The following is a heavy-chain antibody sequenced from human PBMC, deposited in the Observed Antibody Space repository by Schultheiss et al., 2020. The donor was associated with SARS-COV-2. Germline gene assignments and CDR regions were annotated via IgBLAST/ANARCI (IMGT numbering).Heavy chain of an antibody. CDR1: GFTFSSYS. CDR3: ARDSGSYLLYGMDV. CDR2: ISSSSSYI. J-gene: IGHJ6*02. Sequence: GGSLRLSCAASGFTFSSYSMNWVRQAPGKGLEWVSSISSSSSYIYYADSVKGRFTISRDNSKNTLYLQMNSLRAEDTAVYYCARDSGSYLLYGMDVWGQGTTVTVSS. D-gene: IGHD1-26*01. V-gene: IGHV3-21*01.